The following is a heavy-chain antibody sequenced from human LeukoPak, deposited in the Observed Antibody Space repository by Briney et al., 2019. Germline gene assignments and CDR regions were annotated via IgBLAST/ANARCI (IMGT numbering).Heavy chain of an antibody. V-gene: IGHV4-59*01. CDR2: IYYSGST. J-gene: IGHJ4*02. D-gene: IGHD3-9*01. Sequence: PSETLSLTCTVSGGSISSYYWSWIRQPPGKGLEWIGYIYYSGSTNYNPSLKSRVTISVDTSKNQFSLKLSSVTAADTAVYHCAGGGNYDILTGYQGYWGQGTLVTVSS. CDR1: GGSISSYY. CDR3: AGGGNYDILTGYQGY.